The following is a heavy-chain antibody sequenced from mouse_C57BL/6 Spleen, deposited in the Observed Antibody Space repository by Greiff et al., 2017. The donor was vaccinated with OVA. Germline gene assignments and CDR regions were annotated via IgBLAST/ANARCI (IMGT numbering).Heavy chain of an antibody. CDR1: GYTFTSYG. D-gene: IGHD2-4*01. J-gene: IGHJ3*01. CDR2: IYPRSGNT. V-gene: IGHV1-81*01. CDR3: ARREDYDYDEGFAY. Sequence: VQLQQSGAELARPGASVKLSCKASGYTFTSYGISWVKQRTGQGLEWIGEIYPRSGNTYYNEKFKGKATLTADKSSSTAYMELRSLTSEDSAVYFCARREDYDYDEGFAYWGQGTLVTVSA.